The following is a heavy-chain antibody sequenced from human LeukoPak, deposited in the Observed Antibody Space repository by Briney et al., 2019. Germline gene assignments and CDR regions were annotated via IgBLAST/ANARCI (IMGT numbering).Heavy chain of an antibody. V-gene: IGHV3-7*04. CDR1: GFTLSAYW. D-gene: IGHD1-26*01. CDR2: IKQDGSEK. CDR3: ARDIGASGI. J-gene: IGHJ3*02. Sequence: GGPLRLSCAASGFTLSAYWMSWVRQAPGKGLEWVANIKQDGSEKYYVDSVKGRFTISRDNAKNSLYLQMNSLRAEDTAVYYCARDIGASGIWGQGTMVTVSS.